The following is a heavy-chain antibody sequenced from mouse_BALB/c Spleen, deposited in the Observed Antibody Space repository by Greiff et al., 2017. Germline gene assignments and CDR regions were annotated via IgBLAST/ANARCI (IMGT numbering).Heavy chain of an antibody. V-gene: IGHV14-4*02. D-gene: IGHD2-4*01. Sequence: DVKLQESGAELVRSGASVKLSCTASGFNIKDYYMHWVKQRPEQGLEWIGWIDPENGDTEYAPKFQGKATMTADTSSNTAYLQLSSLTSEDTAVYYCNGDYGFAYWGQGTLVTVSA. CDR2: IDPENGDT. CDR3: NGDYGFAY. J-gene: IGHJ3*01. CDR1: GFNIKDYY.